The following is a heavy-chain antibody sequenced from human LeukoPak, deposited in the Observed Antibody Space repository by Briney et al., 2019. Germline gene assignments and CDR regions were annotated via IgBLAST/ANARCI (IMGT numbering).Heavy chain of an antibody. Sequence: GGSLRLSCAVSGYSFSSHGMHWVRQAPGKGLEWVAIISYDGSNKYYADSVKGRFTISRDNSKNTLFLQMNSLRAEDTAVYYCAKSVVYYDFWSLPNDYWGQGTLVTVSS. CDR1: GYSFSSHG. CDR2: ISYDGSNK. J-gene: IGHJ4*02. V-gene: IGHV3-30*18. D-gene: IGHD3-3*01. CDR3: AKSVVYYDFWSLPNDY.